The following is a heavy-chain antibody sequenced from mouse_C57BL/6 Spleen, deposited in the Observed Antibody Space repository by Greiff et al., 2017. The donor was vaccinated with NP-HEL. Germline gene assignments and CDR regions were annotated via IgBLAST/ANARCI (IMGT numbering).Heavy chain of an antibody. CDR1: GYTFTSYG. Sequence: VQLQQSGAELARPGASVKLSCKASGYTFTSYGISWVKQRTGQGLEWIGEIYPRSGNTYYNEKFKGKATLTADKSSSTAYMELRSLTSEDSAVYFCARQTMITTRGYYYAMDYWGQGTSVTVSS. CDR3: ARQTMITTRGYYYAMDY. J-gene: IGHJ4*01. CDR2: IYPRSGNT. V-gene: IGHV1-81*01. D-gene: IGHD2-4*01.